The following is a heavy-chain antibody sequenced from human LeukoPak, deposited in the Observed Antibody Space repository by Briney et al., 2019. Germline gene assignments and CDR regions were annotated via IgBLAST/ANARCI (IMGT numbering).Heavy chain of an antibody. CDR1: GFTVSSNY. D-gene: IGHD2-2*03. CDR3: ARWIPYEGFDY. CDR2: IYSGGST. J-gene: IGHJ4*02. V-gene: IGHV3-53*01. Sequence: QSGGSLRLSCAASGFTVSSNYMSWVRQAPGKGLEWVSIIYSGGSTFYADSVKGRFTISRDNSKNTLYLQMNSLRAEDTAVYYCARWIPYEGFDYWGQGTLVTVSS.